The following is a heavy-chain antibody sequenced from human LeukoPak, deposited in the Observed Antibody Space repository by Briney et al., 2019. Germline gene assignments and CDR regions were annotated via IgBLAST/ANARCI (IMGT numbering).Heavy chain of an antibody. J-gene: IGHJ3*01. Sequence: GGSLRLSCATSGFTVNNNYMSWVRQAPGKGLEWVSAISGSGSGDSTYYADSVKGRFTISRDNSKNTLYLQMNSLRAEDTAVYYCAKIRAPAYDFWGQGTMVTVSS. CDR1: GFTVNNNY. CDR3: AKIRAPAYDF. D-gene: IGHD3-3*02. CDR2: ISGSGSGDST. V-gene: IGHV3-23*01.